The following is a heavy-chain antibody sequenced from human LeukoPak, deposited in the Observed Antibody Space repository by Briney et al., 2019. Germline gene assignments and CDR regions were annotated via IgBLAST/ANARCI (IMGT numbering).Heavy chain of an antibody. CDR2: ISAYNGNT. CDR3: ARDRCSSTSCYYFRFDP. V-gene: IGHV1-18*01. Sequence: ASVKVSCKASGYTLTSYGISWVRQAPGQGLEWMGWISAYNGNTNYAQKLQGRVTMTTDTSTSTAYMELRSLRSDDTAVYYCARDRCSSTSCYYFRFDPWGQGTLVTVSS. J-gene: IGHJ5*02. CDR1: GYTLTSYG. D-gene: IGHD2-2*01.